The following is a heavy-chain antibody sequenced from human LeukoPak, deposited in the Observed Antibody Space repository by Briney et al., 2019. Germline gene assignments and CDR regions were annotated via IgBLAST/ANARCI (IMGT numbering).Heavy chain of an antibody. CDR1: GITFSSYG. J-gene: IGHJ6*02. CDR3: ATSGGDFWSGYYSYGMDV. CDR2: IWYDGSNK. Sequence: GRSLRLSCAASGITFSSYGMHWVRQAPGKGLEWVAVIWYDGSNKYYADSVKGRFTISRDNSKNTLYLQMNSLRAEDTAVYYCATSGGDFWSGYYSYGMDVWGQGTTVTVSS. V-gene: IGHV3-33*01. D-gene: IGHD3-3*01.